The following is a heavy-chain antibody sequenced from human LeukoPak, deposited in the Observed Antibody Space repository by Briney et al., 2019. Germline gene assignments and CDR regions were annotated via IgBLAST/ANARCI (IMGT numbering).Heavy chain of an antibody. Sequence: GGSLRLSCAASGFTFSSYSMNWVGQAPGKGWGWVYSIIIISSYIYYADSVKGRFTISRDNAKNSLYLQMNSLRAEDTAVYYCARDEYYGSGSYYNYYYYMDVWGKGTTVTVSS. V-gene: IGHV3-21*01. D-gene: IGHD3-10*01. CDR1: GFTFSSYS. CDR2: IIIISSYI. CDR3: ARDEYYGSGSYYNYYYYMDV. J-gene: IGHJ6*03.